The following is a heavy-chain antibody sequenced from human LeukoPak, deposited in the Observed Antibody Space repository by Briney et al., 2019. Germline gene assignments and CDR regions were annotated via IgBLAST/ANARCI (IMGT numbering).Heavy chain of an antibody. Sequence: GGSLRLSCAASGFTFSLYVMSWVRQAPGKGLEWVSGISASGGSRYYADSVKGRFTISRDNSRNTVFLQVNSLRGDDTAAYYCAQDRGATVTTFAHWGLGTLVTVSS. CDR3: AQDRGATVTTFAH. CDR1: GFTFSLYV. D-gene: IGHD4-17*01. J-gene: IGHJ4*02. CDR2: ISASGGSR. V-gene: IGHV3-23*01.